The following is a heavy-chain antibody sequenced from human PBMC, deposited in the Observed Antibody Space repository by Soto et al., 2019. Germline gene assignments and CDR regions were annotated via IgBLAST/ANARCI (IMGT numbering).Heavy chain of an antibody. Sequence: GASVKVSCKASGGTFSSYTISWVRRAPGQGLEWMGRIIPILGIANYAQKFQGRVTITADKSTSTAYMELSSLRSEDTAVYYCARDTLYYYDSSGYERTGFDYWGQGTLVTVSS. J-gene: IGHJ4*02. CDR3: ARDTLYYYDSSGYERTGFDY. V-gene: IGHV1-69*04. CDR2: IIPILGIA. D-gene: IGHD3-22*01. CDR1: GGTFSSYT.